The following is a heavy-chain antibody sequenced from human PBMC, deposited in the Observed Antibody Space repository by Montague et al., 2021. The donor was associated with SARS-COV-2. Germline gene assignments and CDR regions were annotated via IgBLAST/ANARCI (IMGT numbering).Heavy chain of an antibody. CDR3: ARREDYYGSGSYLN. J-gene: IGHJ4*02. CDR1: GGSISSSSYY. Sequence: SETLSLTCTVSGGSISSSSYYWGRIRQPPGKGLEWIGSIYYSGSTYSNPSLKSPVSISVDTSQNQLYLKLSSVTAADTAVYYCARREDYYGSGSYLNWGQGTLVTVSS. CDR2: IYYSGST. V-gene: IGHV4-39*01. D-gene: IGHD3-10*01.